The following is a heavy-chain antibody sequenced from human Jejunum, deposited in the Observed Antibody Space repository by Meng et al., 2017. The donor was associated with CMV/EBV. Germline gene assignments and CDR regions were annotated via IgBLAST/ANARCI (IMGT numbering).Heavy chain of an antibody. V-gene: IGHV4-61*01. CDR3: ARDLMTTITTGWFDP. CDR1: SGKRDSYY. D-gene: IGHD4-11*01. Sequence: SGKRDSYYWSWSRQPPGKALEGMGYIHYGGSTNYNPSLKSRVTISVDTSKNRFSLRLTSVTAADTAVYYCARDLMTTITTGWFDPWGQGTLVTVSS. J-gene: IGHJ5*02. CDR2: IHYGGST.